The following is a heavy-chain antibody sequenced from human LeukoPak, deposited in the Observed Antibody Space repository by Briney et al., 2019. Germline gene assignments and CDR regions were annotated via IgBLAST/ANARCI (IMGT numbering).Heavy chain of an antibody. CDR3: ARDRGPYWYFDL. J-gene: IGHJ2*01. CDR1: GGSISSYY. V-gene: IGHV4-59*01. D-gene: IGHD3-10*01. Sequence: PSETLSLTCTVSGGSISSYYWSWIRQPPGKGLEWIGYIYYGGSTNYNPSLKSRVTISVDTSKNQFSLKLSSVTAADTAVYYCARDRGPYWYFDLWGRGTLVTVSS. CDR2: IYYGGST.